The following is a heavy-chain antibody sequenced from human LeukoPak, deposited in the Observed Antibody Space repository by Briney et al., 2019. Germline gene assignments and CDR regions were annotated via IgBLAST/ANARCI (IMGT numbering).Heavy chain of an antibody. V-gene: IGHV3-30-3*01. J-gene: IGHJ6*02. CDR2: ISYDGIIK. Sequence: GGSLRLSCAVSGFTFSNYAIHWVRQAPGKGLEWVAFISYDGIIKYYADSVKGRFTISRDNSKNTLYLQMNSLRAADTAVYYCARDSSAYYYGMDVWGQGTTVTVSS. CDR3: ARDSSAYYYGMDV. D-gene: IGHD2-2*01. CDR1: GFTFSNYA.